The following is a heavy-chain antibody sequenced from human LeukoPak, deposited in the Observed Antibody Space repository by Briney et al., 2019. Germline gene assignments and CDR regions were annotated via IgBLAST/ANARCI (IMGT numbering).Heavy chain of an antibody. D-gene: IGHD1-1*01. V-gene: IGHV3-21*01. J-gene: IGHJ3*02. Sequence: GGSLRLSCAASGFSFSTYSMIWVRQAPGKGLEWVSSVSGTSEYIYYADSVRGRFTISRDNAENTLYLQMNSLRAEDTAVYFCARGNAHAFDIWGQGTMVTVSS. CDR1: GFSFSTYS. CDR2: VSGTSEYI. CDR3: ARGNAHAFDI.